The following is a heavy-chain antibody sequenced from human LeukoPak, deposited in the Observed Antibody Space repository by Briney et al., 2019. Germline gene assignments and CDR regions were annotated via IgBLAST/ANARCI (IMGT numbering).Heavy chain of an antibody. V-gene: IGHV4-34*01. CDR1: GGSFSGYY. J-gene: IGHJ5*02. CDR2: INHSGST. CDR3: AREVQGSAAA. Sequence: SETLSLTCAVYGGSFSGYYWSWIRQPPGKGLEWIGDINHSGSTNYNPSLKSRVTISLDTSKNQFSLKLSSVTAADTAVYYCAREVQGSAAAWGQGILVTVSS.